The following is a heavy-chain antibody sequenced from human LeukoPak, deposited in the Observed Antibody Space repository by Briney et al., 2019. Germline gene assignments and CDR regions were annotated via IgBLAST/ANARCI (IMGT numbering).Heavy chain of an antibody. D-gene: IGHD3-10*01. Sequence: PSETLSLTCTVSGGSISSGSYYWSWIRQPAGKGLEWIGRIYTSGSTNYNPSLKSRVTISVDTSKNQFSLKLSSVTAADTAVYYCARGRALSVWFGEKQSIEYFQHWGQGTLVTVSS. J-gene: IGHJ1*01. V-gene: IGHV4-61*02. CDR3: ARGRALSVWFGEKQSIEYFQH. CDR1: GGSISSGSYY. CDR2: IYTSGST.